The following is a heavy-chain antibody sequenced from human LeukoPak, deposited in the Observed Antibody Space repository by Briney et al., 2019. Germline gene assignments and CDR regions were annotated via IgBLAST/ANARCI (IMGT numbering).Heavy chain of an antibody. CDR3: ARDPIVLGYFDY. V-gene: IGHV1-18*01. Sequence: ASVKVSCKASGYTFTSYGISWVRQAPGQGLEWMGWISAYNGNTNYAQKLQGRVTMTTDTSTSTAYLELRSLRSDDTAVYYCARDPIVLGYFDYWGQGTLVTVSS. D-gene: IGHD5/OR15-5a*01. CDR1: GYTFTSYG. CDR2: ISAYNGNT. J-gene: IGHJ4*02.